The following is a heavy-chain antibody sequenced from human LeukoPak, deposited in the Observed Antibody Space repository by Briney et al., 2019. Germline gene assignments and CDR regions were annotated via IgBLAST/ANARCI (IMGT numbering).Heavy chain of an antibody. CDR1: GFTFSSYA. CDR2: ISGSGSST. CDR3: AKDSDSSGWYFDY. V-gene: IGHV3-23*01. Sequence: PGRSLRLSCAASGFTFSSYAMNWVRQGPGKGLEWVSDISGSGSSTYYADSVKGRLTISRDNSKNTLYLQMNSLRAEGTAVYYCAKDSDSSGWYFDYWGQGTLVTVSS. J-gene: IGHJ4*02. D-gene: IGHD6-19*01.